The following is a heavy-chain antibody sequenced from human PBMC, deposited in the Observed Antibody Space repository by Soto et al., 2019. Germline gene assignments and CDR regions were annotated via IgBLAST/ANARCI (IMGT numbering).Heavy chain of an antibody. CDR1: GFTVSSNY. J-gene: IGHJ3*02. Sequence: GGSLRLSCAASGFTVSSNYMIWVRQAPGKGLEWVSVIYSGGSTYYADSVKGRFTISRHNSKNTLYLQMNSLRAEDTAVYYCARDYYDSSGYYLGAFDIWGQGTMVTVSS. CDR2: IYSGGST. D-gene: IGHD3-22*01. V-gene: IGHV3-53*04. CDR3: ARDYYDSSGYYLGAFDI.